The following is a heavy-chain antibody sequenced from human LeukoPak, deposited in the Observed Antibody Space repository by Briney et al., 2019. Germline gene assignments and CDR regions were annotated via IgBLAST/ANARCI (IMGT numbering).Heavy chain of an antibody. D-gene: IGHD1-26*01. Sequence: GGSLRLSCAASGFTLSSYAMSWVRQAPGKGLEWVSAISGSGGSTYYADSVKGRFTISRDNSKNTLYLQMNSLRAEDTAVYYCAKDESGSYYVGFDYWGQGTLVTVSS. CDR1: GFTLSSYA. V-gene: IGHV3-23*01. CDR3: AKDESGSYYVGFDY. J-gene: IGHJ4*02. CDR2: ISGSGGST.